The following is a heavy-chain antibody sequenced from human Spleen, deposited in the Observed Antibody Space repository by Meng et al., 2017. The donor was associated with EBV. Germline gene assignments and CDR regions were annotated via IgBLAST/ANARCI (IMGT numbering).Heavy chain of an antibody. Sequence: QVQLQQWGAGLLKPSETLSLTCAVYGGSFNEYYWTWIRQPPGKGLEWIGEINHSGITNYNPSLKSRVTISVDTSKNQFSLKLSSVTAADTAVYYCARAGSFLGIIDSWGQGTLVTVSS. D-gene: IGHD2/OR15-2a*01. J-gene: IGHJ5*01. V-gene: IGHV4-34*01. CDR1: GGSFNEYY. CDR3: ARAGSFLGIIDS. CDR2: INHSGIT.